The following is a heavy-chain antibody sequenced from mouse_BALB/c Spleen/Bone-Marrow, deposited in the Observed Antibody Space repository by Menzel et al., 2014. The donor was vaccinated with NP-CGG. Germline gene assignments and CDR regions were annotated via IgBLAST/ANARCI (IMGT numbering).Heavy chain of an antibody. J-gene: IGHJ4*01. CDR3: TRGGLRHYAMDY. V-gene: IGHV1-15*01. D-gene: IGHD2-4*01. Sequence: VQLVESGAELVRPGASVKLSCKALGYTFTDYEMHWVKQTPEHGLGWIGAIHPGSGGTAYNQKFKGKATLTADKFSSTAYMELSSLTSEDSAIYYCTRGGLRHYAMDYWGQGTSVTVSS. CDR2: IHPGSGGT. CDR1: GYTFTDYE.